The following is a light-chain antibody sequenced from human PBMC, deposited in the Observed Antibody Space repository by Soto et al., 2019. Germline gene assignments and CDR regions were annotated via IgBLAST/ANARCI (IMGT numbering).Light chain of an antibody. CDR3: SSYTSNNTPYV. V-gene: IGLV2-14*01. J-gene: IGLJ1*01. CDR2: DVS. Sequence: QSVLTQPASVSGSPGQSITISCTGTSSDVGGYNYVSWYQQHPGKAPKLMIYDVSNRPSGVSNRFSGSKSGNTASLTISGLQAEDEADYYCSSYTSNNTPYVFGTGTKVTVL. CDR1: SSDVGGYNY.